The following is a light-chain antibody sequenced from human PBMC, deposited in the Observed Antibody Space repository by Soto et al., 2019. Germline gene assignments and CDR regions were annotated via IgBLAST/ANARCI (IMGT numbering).Light chain of an antibody. CDR1: SSDVGGYNY. J-gene: IGLJ1*01. Sequence: QSALTQPASVSGSPGQSITISCTGTSSDVGGYNYVSWYQLHPGKAPKLIIYEVSDRPSGVSNRFSGSKSGNTASLTISGLQAEDEGDYYCSSYTISSTYVFGTGTKLTVL. CDR2: EVS. CDR3: SSYTISSTYV. V-gene: IGLV2-14*01.